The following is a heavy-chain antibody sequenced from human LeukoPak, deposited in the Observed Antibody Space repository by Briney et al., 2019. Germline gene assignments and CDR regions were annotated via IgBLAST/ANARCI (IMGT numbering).Heavy chain of an antibody. CDR1: GFTFSSYA. CDR3: VRDPTRAECSDGSCYLDY. V-gene: IGHV3-7*03. Sequence: PGGSLRLSCAASGFTFSSYAMSWVRQAPGKELEWVANIGEDGSEKYHVASVRGRFTISRDNVKDSLYLQMSSLRAEDTAVYYCVRDPTRAECSDGSCYLDYWGQGILVSVSS. D-gene: IGHD2-15*01. J-gene: IGHJ4*02. CDR2: IGEDGSEK.